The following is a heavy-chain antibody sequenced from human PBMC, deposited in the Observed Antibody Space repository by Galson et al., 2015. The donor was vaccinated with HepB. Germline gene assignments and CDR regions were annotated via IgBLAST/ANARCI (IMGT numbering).Heavy chain of an antibody. J-gene: IGHJ4*02. CDR1: GFTFSSYG. CDR3: ARDPGGITGTFDY. Sequence: SLRLSCAASGFTFSSYGMHWVRQAPGKGLEWVAVISYDGSNKYYADSVKGRFTISRDNSKNTLYLQMNSLRAEDTAVYYCARDPGGITGTFDYWGQGTLVTVSS. CDR2: ISYDGSNK. V-gene: IGHV3-30*03. D-gene: IGHD1-7*01.